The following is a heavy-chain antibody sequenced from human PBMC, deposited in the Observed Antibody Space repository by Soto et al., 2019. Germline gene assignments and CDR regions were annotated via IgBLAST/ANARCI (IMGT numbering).Heavy chain of an antibody. D-gene: IGHD5-12*01. Sequence: GESLTVSCKTSGYYFTNYWLDWVRQLPGKGLEWMAIISLGASVTMYDPSFQGQVPISADKSTRTAYLQWGNLKASDTAIYYGVARGYNSTNAFDVWRQGTRVTV. CDR1: GYYFTNYW. V-gene: IGHV5-51*01. J-gene: IGHJ3*01. CDR3: VARGYNSTNAFDV. CDR2: ISLGASVT.